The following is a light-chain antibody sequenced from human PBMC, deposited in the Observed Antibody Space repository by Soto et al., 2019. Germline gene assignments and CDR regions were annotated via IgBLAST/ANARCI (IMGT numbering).Light chain of an antibody. CDR2: GAS. Sequence: MTKSPAAVSVSPGERATLSCRASQSVSSNLAWYQQKPGQAPRLLIYGASTRATGIPARFSGSGSGTEFTLTISSLQSEDFAVYYCQQYNNWPITFGQGTRLEI. CDR1: QSVSSN. V-gene: IGKV3-15*01. J-gene: IGKJ5*01. CDR3: QQYNNWPIT.